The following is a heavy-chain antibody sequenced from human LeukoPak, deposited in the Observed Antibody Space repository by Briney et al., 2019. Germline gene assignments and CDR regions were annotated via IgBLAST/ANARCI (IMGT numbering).Heavy chain of an antibody. CDR2: ISSSGSTI. V-gene: IGHV3-48*03. D-gene: IGHD3-9*01. CDR3: AKGSYYDILTGYSSTRYFDL. CDR1: GFTFSSYE. Sequence: GGSLRLSCAASGFTFSSYEMNWVRQAPGKGLEWVSYISSSGSTIYYADSVKGRFTISRDNAKNSLYLQMNSLRAEDTAVYYCAKGSYYDILTGYSSTRYFDLWGRGTLVTVSS. J-gene: IGHJ2*01.